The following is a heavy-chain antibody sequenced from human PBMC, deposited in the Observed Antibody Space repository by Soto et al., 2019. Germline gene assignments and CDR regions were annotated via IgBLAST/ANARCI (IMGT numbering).Heavy chain of an antibody. CDR1: GCSILSYY. CDR2: IYYSGST. D-gene: IGHD3-9*01. J-gene: IGHJ4*02. Sequence: SETLSLTCTASGCSILSYYWSWIRHPPGKGLDWIGYIYYSGSTNYNPSLKSRVTISLDTSKNQFSLKLRSVTAADTAIYYCARGYYNLLTGYYIDYWGRGTLVTVS. V-gene: IGHV4-59*01. CDR3: ARGYYNLLTGYYIDY.